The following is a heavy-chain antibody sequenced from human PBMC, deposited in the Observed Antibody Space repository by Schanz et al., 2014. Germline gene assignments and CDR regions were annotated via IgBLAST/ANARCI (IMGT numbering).Heavy chain of an antibody. J-gene: IGHJ3*02. V-gene: IGHV3-48*01. Sequence: EAHLVESGGGLVKPGGSLTLSCAASGFTFSSYSMNWVRQAPGKGLEWVSYVSRSTPDIYYADSVKGRFTMSRDNAKNSVFLQMNSLRAEDTAVYYCARKMKLGVYGGKGHDSLDIWGQGTMVTVSS. CDR3: ARKMKLGVYGGKGHDSLDI. CDR1: GFTFSSYS. CDR2: VSRSTPDI. D-gene: IGHD4-17*01.